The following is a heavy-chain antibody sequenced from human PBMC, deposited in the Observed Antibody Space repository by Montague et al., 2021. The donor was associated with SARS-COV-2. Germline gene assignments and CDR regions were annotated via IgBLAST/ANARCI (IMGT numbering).Heavy chain of an antibody. Sequence: TLSLTCTVSGGSISSGGYYWSWIRQHPGKGLEWIGYIYYSGSTYYNPSLKSRVTISVDTSKNQFSLKLSSVTAADTAVYYCARSRSSSNWYFDLWGRGTLVTVSS. J-gene: IGHJ2*01. CDR2: IYYSGST. D-gene: IGHD6-6*01. CDR1: GGSISSGGYY. CDR3: ARSRSSSNWYFDL. V-gene: IGHV4-31*03.